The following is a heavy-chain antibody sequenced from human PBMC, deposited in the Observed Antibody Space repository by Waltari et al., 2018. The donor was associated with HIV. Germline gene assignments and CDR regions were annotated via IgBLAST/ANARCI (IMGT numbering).Heavy chain of an antibody. Sequence: QVQLQESGPGLVKPSETLSLTCTVSGGSISSYYWSWIRQPPGKGLEWIGYIYYSGSTNYNPSLKSRVTISVDTSKNQFSLKLSSVTAADTAVYYCASTRVEGDDYGPPDGAFDIWGQGTMVTVSS. CDR2: IYYSGST. V-gene: IGHV4-59*01. CDR3: ASTRVEGDDYGPPDGAFDI. CDR1: GGSISSYY. J-gene: IGHJ3*02. D-gene: IGHD4-17*01.